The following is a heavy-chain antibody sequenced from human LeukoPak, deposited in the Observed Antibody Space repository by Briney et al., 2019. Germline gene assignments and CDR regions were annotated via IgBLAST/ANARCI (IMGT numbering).Heavy chain of an antibody. D-gene: IGHD2-2*01. CDR3: ARRRTSGDLDY. CDR1: GFTFSSYW. J-gene: IGHJ4*02. V-gene: IGHV3-74*01. CDR2: ISSDGSSA. Sequence: PGGSLRLSCAASGFTFSSYWMHWVRQTPGKGLVWVSRISSDGSSADYADSVKGRFTISRDNARDTLYLQMNSLRAEDTAVYYCARRRTSGDLDYWGQGTLVTVSS.